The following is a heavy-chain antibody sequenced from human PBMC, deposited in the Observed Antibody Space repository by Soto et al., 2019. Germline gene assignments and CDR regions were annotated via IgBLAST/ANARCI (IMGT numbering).Heavy chain of an antibody. J-gene: IGHJ4*02. CDR1: GFSLRTSRVS. CDR3: AYRVGSRGSFDY. V-gene: IGHV2-5*01. CDR2: IYWNDDK. D-gene: IGHD6-25*01. Sequence: QITLKESGPTLVKPTQTLTLTCSFSGFSLRTSRVSVGWIRQPPGKALEWLAFIYWNDDKRYSPSLQSRLTITKDNSKKEVVLTMTNMDPLDTGTYYCAYRVGSRGSFDYWGQGTLVTVSS.